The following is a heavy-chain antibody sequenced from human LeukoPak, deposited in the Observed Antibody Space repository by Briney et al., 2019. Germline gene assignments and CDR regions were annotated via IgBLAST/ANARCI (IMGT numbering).Heavy chain of an antibody. J-gene: IGHJ3*02. D-gene: IGHD6-19*01. Sequence: ASVKVSCKASGYTFTGYYMHWVRQAPGQGLEWMGWINPNSGGTNYAQKFQGRVTMTRDTSISTAYMELSRLRSDDTAVYYCARVKSYSSGGLDAFDIWGQGTMVTVSS. CDR2: INPNSGGT. CDR1: GYTFTGYY. V-gene: IGHV1-2*02. CDR3: ARVKSYSSGGLDAFDI.